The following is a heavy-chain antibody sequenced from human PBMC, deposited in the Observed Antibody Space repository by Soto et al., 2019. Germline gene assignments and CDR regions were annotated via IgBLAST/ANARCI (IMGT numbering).Heavy chain of an antibody. CDR3: ARGGGDYDFWSGYYSSIGTFDY. D-gene: IGHD3-3*01. J-gene: IGHJ4*02. Sequence: ASVKGSCKASGGTFTSYAISWVRQAPGQGLEWMGGINPISGGTNYAQKFQGWVTMTRDTSTSTAYMELSRLRSDDTAVYYCARGGGDYDFWSGYYSSIGTFDYWGQGTLVTVSS. CDR2: INPISGGT. V-gene: IGHV1-2*04. CDR1: GGTFTSYA.